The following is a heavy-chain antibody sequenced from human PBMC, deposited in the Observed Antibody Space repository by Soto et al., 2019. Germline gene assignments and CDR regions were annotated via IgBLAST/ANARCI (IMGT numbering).Heavy chain of an antibody. V-gene: IGHV3-53*01. CDR1: GFTVSIDS. Sequence: GSLRLSCAASGFTVSIDSMTWVRQAPGKGLEWISIIYSDNNTDYADSVKGRFSISRDTSKNILYLQMNSLRAEDTAEYYCARHYSAMGVWGQGTTVTVSS. CDR3: ARHYSAMGV. J-gene: IGHJ6*02. CDR2: IYSDNNT.